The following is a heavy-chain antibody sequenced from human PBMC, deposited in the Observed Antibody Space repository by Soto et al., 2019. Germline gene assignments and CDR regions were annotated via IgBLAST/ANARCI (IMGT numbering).Heavy chain of an antibody. CDR3: ARTKVAAGDYYYYMDV. D-gene: IGHD6-13*01. CDR2: MYYSGST. V-gene: IGHV4-61*05. Sequence: TCNASGGSISSSPYAWGWIRRSPGKGLEWIGYMYYSGSTNYNPSLKSRVTISVDTSKSQFSLKLSSVTATDTAVYYCARTKVAAGDYYYYMDVWGKGTTVTVSS. J-gene: IGHJ6*03. CDR1: GGSISSSPYA.